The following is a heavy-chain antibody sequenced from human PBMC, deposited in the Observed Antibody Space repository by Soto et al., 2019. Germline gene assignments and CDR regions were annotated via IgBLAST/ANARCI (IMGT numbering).Heavy chain of an antibody. D-gene: IGHD5-18*01. CDR3: GEGASGGLRGYSYGFYYYYGMDV. V-gene: IGHV3-66*01. CDR1: GFTVSSNY. CDR2: IYSGGST. Sequence: EVQLVESGGGLVQPGGSLRLSCAASGFTVSSNYMSWVRQAPGKGLEWVSVIYSGGSTYYADSVKGRFTISRDNSKNTLYLQMNSLRAEDTAVYYLGEGASGGLRGYSYGFYYYYGMDVWGQGTTVTVSS. J-gene: IGHJ6*02.